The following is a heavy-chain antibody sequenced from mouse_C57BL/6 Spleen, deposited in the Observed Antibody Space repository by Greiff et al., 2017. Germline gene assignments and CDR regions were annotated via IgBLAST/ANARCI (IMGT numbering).Heavy chain of an antibody. CDR2: INPNNGGT. D-gene: IGHD3-2*02. V-gene: IGHV1-18*01. CDR1: GYTFTDYN. J-gene: IGHJ2*01. CDR3: ASPQALDY. Sequence: VQLKESGPELVKPGASVKIPCKASGYTFTDYNMDWVKQSHGKSLEWIGDINPNNGGTIYNQKFKGKATLTVDKSSSTAYMQLSSLTSEDSAVYFCASPQALDYWGQGTTLTVSS.